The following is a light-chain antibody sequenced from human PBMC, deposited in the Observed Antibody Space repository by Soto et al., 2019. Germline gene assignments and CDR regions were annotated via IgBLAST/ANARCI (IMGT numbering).Light chain of an antibody. CDR3: QQYHNCWT. CDR1: QSVSSN. V-gene: IGKV3-15*01. CDR2: GAS. Sequence: EIVMTQSPATLSVSPGERATLSCRASQSVSSNLAWYQQKPGQAPRLLIYGASTRATGVPTRFSGSGSGTEFTLTVSSLQSEDFAVYYCQQYHNCWTFGQGTKVEIK. J-gene: IGKJ1*01.